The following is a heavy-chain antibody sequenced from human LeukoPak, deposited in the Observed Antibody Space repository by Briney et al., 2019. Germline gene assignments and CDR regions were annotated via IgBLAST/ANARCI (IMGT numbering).Heavy chain of an antibody. CDR3: ARHGPSLSTSFDY. D-gene: IGHD2-2*01. Sequence: LSETLSLTCTVSGGSISSSSYYWGWIRQPPGKGLEWIGSIYYSGSTYYNPSLKSRVTISVDTSKNQFSLKLSSVTAADTAVYYCARHGPSLSTSFDYWGQGTLVTVSS. CDR2: IYYSGST. CDR1: GGSISSSSYY. V-gene: IGHV4-39*01. J-gene: IGHJ4*02.